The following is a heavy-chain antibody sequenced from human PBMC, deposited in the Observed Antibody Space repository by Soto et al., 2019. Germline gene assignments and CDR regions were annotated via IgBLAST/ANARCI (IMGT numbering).Heavy chain of an antibody. CDR2: ISGSGGST. V-gene: IGHV3-23*01. D-gene: IGHD6-13*01. J-gene: IGHJ4*02. CDR3: AKDQGSSWYEIDY. Sequence: EVQLLESGGGLVQPGGSLRLSCAASGFTFSNYAMTWVRQAPGKGLEWVSTISGSGGSTYYADSVKGRFTISRDNSKNTLYLQMNRLRAEDTAVYYCAKDQGSSWYEIDYWGQGTLVTVSS. CDR1: GFTFSNYA.